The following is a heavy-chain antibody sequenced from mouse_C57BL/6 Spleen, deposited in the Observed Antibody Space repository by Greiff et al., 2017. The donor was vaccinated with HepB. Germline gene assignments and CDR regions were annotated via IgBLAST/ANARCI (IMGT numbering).Heavy chain of an antibody. CDR1: GYTFTSYW. CDR3: TRSIYDGYYGAMDY. Sequence: EVQLQQSGTVLARPGASVKMSCKTSGYTFTSYWMHWVKQRPGQGLEWIGAIYPGNSDTSYNQKFKGKAKLTAVTSASTAYMELSSLTNEDSAVYYCTRSIYDGYYGAMDYWGQGTSVTVSS. D-gene: IGHD2-3*01. J-gene: IGHJ4*01. CDR2: IYPGNSDT. V-gene: IGHV1-5*01.